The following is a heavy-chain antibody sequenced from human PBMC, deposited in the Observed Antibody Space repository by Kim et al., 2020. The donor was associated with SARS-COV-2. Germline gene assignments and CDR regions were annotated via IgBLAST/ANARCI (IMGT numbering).Heavy chain of an antibody. CDR1: GFTFSSYS. Sequence: GGSLRLSCAASGFTFSSYSMNWVRQAPGKGLEWVSSISSSSSYIYYADSVKGRFTISRDNAKNSLYLQMNSLRAEDTAVYYCARDGSDSSGYYSPYYYYGMDVWGQGTTVTVSS. V-gene: IGHV3-21*01. CDR3: ARDGSDSSGYYSPYYYYGMDV. D-gene: IGHD3-22*01. J-gene: IGHJ6*02. CDR2: ISSSSSYI.